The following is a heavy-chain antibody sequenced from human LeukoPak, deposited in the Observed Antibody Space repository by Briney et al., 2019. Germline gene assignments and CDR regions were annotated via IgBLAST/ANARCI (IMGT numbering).Heavy chain of an antibody. CDR1: GFTFSSYS. J-gene: IGHJ3*02. CDR3: ARSPTVTTPDAFDI. CDR2: ISSSSSTI. D-gene: IGHD4-17*01. V-gene: IGHV3-48*04. Sequence: GGSLRLSCAASGFTFSSYSMNWVRQAPGKGLEWVSYISSSSSTIYYADSVKGRFTISRDNAKNSLYLQMNSLRAEDTAVYYCARSPTVTTPDAFDIWGQGTMVTVSS.